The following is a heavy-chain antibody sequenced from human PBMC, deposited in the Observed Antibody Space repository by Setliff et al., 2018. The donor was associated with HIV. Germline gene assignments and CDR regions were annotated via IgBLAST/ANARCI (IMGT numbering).Heavy chain of an antibody. CDR2: ISRSADTT. Sequence: RLSCAASGFTFSSYAMAWVRQAPGKGLEWVSAISRSADTTYYADSVKGRFTISRDDSKNTVYLQMNSLRAEDTAVYYCAKAQPYRDWGQGTLVTVSS. V-gene: IGHV3-23*01. CDR1: GFTFSSYA. D-gene: IGHD6-13*01. J-gene: IGHJ4*02. CDR3: AKAQPYRD.